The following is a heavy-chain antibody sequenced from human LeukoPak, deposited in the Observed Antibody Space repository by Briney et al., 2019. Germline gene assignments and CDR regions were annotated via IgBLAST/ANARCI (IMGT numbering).Heavy chain of an antibody. CDR2: ISYDGSNK. V-gene: IGHV3-30-3*01. J-gene: IGHJ3*02. CDR3: VKSAGKDGYRDSFDI. CDR1: GFTFSSYA. Sequence: GGSLRLSCAASGFTFSSYAMHWVRQAPGKGLEWVAVISYDGSNKYYADSVKGRFTISRDNSKNTLYLQMNSLRAEDTAVYYCVKSAGKDGYRDSFDIWGQGTLVTVSS. D-gene: IGHD5-24*01.